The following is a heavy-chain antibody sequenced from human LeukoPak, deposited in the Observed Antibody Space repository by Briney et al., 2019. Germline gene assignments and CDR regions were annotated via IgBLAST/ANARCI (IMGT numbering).Heavy chain of an antibody. J-gene: IGHJ4*02. CDR3: ARDSY. Sequence: ASVKVSCKASGYTFSNFDISWVRQAPGQGLEWMGWINPYSGNTHYARKVQGRVTLTTDTSTSTAYMELGSLSLDDTAVYYCARDSYWGQGTLVTVSS. CDR2: INPYSGNT. V-gene: IGHV1-18*01. CDR1: GYTFSNFD.